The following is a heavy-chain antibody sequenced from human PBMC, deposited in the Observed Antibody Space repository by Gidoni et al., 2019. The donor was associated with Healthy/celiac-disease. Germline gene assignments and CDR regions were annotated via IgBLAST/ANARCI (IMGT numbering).Heavy chain of an antibody. D-gene: IGHD3-10*01. V-gene: IGHV3-30*18. CDR1: GFTFSSYG. Sequence: QVQLVESGGGVVQPGRSLRLSCAASGFTFSSYGMHWVRQAPGKGLEWVAVISYDGSNKYYADSVKGRFTISRDNSKNTLYLQMNSLRAEDTAVYYCAKDEGPRGLLWFGGFQNWGQGTLVTVSS. CDR2: ISYDGSNK. CDR3: AKDEGPRGLLWFGGFQN. J-gene: IGHJ1*01.